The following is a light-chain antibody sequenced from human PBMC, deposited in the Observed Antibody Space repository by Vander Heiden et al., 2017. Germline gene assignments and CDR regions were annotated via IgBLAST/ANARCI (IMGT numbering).Light chain of an antibody. Sequence: QSALTQPPSASGSPGQSVTISCTGTSSDIGNSVSWYQHHPGKAPKLMIFEVTKRPSGVPDRFSGSKSGNTASLTVSGLQAEDEADYYCSASVGSNGVFRTGTKVNVL. CDR3: SASVGSNGV. J-gene: IGLJ1*01. CDR1: SSDIGNS. CDR2: EVT. V-gene: IGLV2-8*01.